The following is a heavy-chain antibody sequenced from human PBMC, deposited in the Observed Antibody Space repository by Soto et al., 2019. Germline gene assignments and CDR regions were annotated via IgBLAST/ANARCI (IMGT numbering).Heavy chain of an antibody. CDR2: INGDATST. D-gene: IGHD6-13*01. J-gene: IGHJ6*02. CDR3: ARGDIAAETFFYYYGMAF. CDR1: GFTLNNYW. V-gene: IGHV3-74*01. Sequence: QLVESGGGLVQPGGSLRLSCAASGFTLNNYWMHWVRQAPGMGLVWVSRINGDATSTSYADSVKGRFTISRDNARNTLYLQMNSLRAEDTALYYCARGDIAAETFFYYYGMAFWGQGTMVTVS.